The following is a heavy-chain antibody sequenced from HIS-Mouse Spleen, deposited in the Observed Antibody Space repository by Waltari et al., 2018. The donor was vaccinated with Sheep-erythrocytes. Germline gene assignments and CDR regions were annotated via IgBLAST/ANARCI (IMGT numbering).Heavy chain of an antibody. Sequence: PGKGLEWVAVISYDGSNKDYADSVKGRFTISRDNSKNTLYLQMNSLRAEDTAVYYCAREGNSGSSNAFDIWGQGTMVTVSS. CDR2: ISYDGSNK. CDR3: AREGNSGSSNAFDI. J-gene: IGHJ3*02. V-gene: IGHV3-30*04. D-gene: IGHD1-26*01.